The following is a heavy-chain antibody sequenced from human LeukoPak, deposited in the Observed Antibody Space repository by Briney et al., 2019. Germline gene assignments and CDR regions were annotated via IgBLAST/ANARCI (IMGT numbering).Heavy chain of an antibody. V-gene: IGHV4-34*01. D-gene: IGHD6-19*01. CDR2: INHSGST. Sequence: SETLSLTCAVYGGSFSGYYWSWIRQPPGKGLEWIGEINHSGSTNYNPSLKSRVTISVDTSKNQFSLKLSSVTAADAAVYYCASSGWYRGYWGQGTLVTVSS. CDR3: ASSGWYRGY. J-gene: IGHJ4*02. CDR1: GGSFSGYY.